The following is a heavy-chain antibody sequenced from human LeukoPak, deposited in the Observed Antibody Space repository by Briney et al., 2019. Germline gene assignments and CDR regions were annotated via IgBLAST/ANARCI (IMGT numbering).Heavy chain of an antibody. J-gene: IGHJ3*02. CDR2: ISSSSSTI. CDR3: ARGGEWLGASFDI. CDR1: GFTFSSYS. V-gene: IGHV3-48*01. Sequence: GGSLRLSCAASGFTFSSYSMNWVRQAPGEGLEWVSYISSSSSTIYYADSVKGRFTISRDNAKNSLYLQMNSLRAEDTAVYYCARGGEWLGASFDIWGQGTMVTVSS. D-gene: IGHD3-3*01.